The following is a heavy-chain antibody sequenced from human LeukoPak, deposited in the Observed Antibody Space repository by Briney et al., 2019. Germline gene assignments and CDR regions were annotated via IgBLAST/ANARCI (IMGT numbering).Heavy chain of an antibody. D-gene: IGHD6-6*01. CDR1: GFSFSGHW. Sequence: GGSLRLSCTASGFSFSGHWMHWARQLPGKGLVWVSRISPTGSTTSYADSVKGRFTVSRDNAKNTLYLQVNNLRAEDTAVYYCARGPNSNWSGLDFWGQGTLLTIFS. CDR2: ISPTGSTT. V-gene: IGHV3-74*01. J-gene: IGHJ4*02. CDR3: ARGPNSNWSGLDF.